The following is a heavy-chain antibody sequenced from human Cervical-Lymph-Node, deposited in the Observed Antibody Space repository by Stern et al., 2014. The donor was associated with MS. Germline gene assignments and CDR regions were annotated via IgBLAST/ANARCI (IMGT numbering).Heavy chain of an antibody. CDR1: GFTFSSYG. Sequence: VQLVESGGGVVQPGRSLRLSCAASGFTFSSYGMHWVRQAPGKGLEWVAVISYDGSNKYYADSVKGRFTISRDNSKNTLYLQMNSLRAEDTAVYYCAKEVIVDTAMVDYYGMDVWGQGTTVTVSS. D-gene: IGHD5-18*01. V-gene: IGHV3-30*18. CDR3: AKEVIVDTAMVDYYGMDV. J-gene: IGHJ6*02. CDR2: ISYDGSNK.